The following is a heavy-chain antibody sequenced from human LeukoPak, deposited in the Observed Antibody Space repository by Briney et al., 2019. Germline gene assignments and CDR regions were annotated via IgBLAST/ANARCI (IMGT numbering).Heavy chain of an antibody. Sequence: MSSETLSLTCTVSGGSISDYYWNWMRQPPGKGLEWIGYIYYSGSTNYNPSLKSRVTISVDTSKNQFSLKLSSVTAADTAVYYCARGLYDFWSGYYPYYYYYYGMDVWGQGTTVTVSS. CDR2: IYYSGST. CDR1: GGSISDYY. CDR3: ARGLYDFWSGYYPYYYYYYGMDV. V-gene: IGHV4-59*01. D-gene: IGHD3-3*01. J-gene: IGHJ6*02.